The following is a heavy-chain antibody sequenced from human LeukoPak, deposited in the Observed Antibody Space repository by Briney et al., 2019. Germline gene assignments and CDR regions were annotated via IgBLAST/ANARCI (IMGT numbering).Heavy chain of an antibody. V-gene: IGHV3-23*01. CDR1: EFTFSIYA. CDR3: AKVGLGRYCSSTSCYGY. CDR2: ISGDGGAT. D-gene: IGHD2-2*01. Sequence: GGSLRLSCAASEFTFSIYAMSWVRQAPGKGLEWVSAISGDGGATHYADSVKGRFTISRDNFENTLYLQMSSLRAEDTAVYYCAKVGLGRYCSSTSCYGYWGQGTLVTVSS. J-gene: IGHJ4*02.